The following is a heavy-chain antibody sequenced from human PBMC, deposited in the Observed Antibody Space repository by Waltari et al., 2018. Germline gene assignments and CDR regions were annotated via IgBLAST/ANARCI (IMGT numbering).Heavy chain of an antibody. V-gene: IGHV1-2*02. Sequence: QVPLVQSGTWVTKPGASAKVSRLASGCRLADYHTHWVRPTPGQGLEGRGWINPKNGDTGYAQNFVGRVTMTRDTSINTVYMDLSGLRSDDTAVFYCARDPGPIVGAPDYWGQGTLVTVSS. D-gene: IGHD1-26*01. CDR1: GCRLADYH. J-gene: IGHJ4*02. CDR2: INPKNGDT. CDR3: ARDPGPIVGAPDY.